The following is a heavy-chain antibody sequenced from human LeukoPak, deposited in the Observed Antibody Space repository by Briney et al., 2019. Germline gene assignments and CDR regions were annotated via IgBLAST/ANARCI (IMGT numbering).Heavy chain of an antibody. CDR3: ARDRHSGSSLVYFDF. J-gene: IGHJ4*02. CDR2: IYSGGST. V-gene: IGHV3-53*01. CDR1: GFTVSSNY. Sequence: GGSLRLSCAASGFTVSSNYMSWVRQAPGKGLEWVSVIYSGGSTYYADSVNGRFTISRDSSKNTLYLQMNSLRAEDTAVYYCARDRHSGSSLVYFDFWGQGTLVTVSS. D-gene: IGHD1-26*01.